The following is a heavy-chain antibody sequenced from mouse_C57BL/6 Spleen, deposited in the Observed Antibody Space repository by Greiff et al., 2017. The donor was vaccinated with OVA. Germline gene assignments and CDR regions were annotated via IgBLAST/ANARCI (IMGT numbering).Heavy chain of an antibody. CDR3: ARHRNSNYGFAY. D-gene: IGHD2-5*01. V-gene: IGHV5-9*01. CDR1: GFTFSSYT. J-gene: IGHJ3*01. CDR2: ISGGGGNT. Sequence: DVHLVESGGGLVKPGGSLKLSCAASGFTFSSYTMSWVRQTPEKRLEWVATISGGGGNTYYPDSVKGRFTISRDNAKNTLYLQMSSLRSEDTALYYCARHRNSNYGFAYWGQGTLVTVSA.